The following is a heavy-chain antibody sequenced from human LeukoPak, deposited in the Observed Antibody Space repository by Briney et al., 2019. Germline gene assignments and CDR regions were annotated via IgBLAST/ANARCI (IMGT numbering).Heavy chain of an antibody. CDR2: INHSGST. J-gene: IGHJ4*02. CDR1: GGSFSGYY. D-gene: IGHD3-22*01. CDR3: ARGPRYLEYYHDSSGYYRY. Sequence: SQTLSLTCAVYGGSFSGYYWSWIRQPPGKGLEWIGEINHSGSTNYNPYLKSRVTISVDTSKNQFSLKLSSVTAADTAVYYCARGPRYLEYYHDSSGYYRYWGQGTLVTVSS. V-gene: IGHV4-34*01.